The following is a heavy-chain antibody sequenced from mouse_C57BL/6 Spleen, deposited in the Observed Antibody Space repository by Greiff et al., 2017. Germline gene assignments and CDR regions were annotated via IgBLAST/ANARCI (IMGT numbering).Heavy chain of an antibody. J-gene: IGHJ2*01. Sequence: QVQLQQSGPELVKPGASVKISCKASGYAFSSSWMNWVKQRPGKGLEWIGRIYPGDGDTNYNGKFKGKATLTADKSSSTAYMQLSSLTSEDSAVYFCASSYYSNSFDYWGQGTTLTVSS. V-gene: IGHV1-82*01. D-gene: IGHD2-5*01. CDR1: GYAFSSSW. CDR2: IYPGDGDT. CDR3: ASSYYSNSFDY.